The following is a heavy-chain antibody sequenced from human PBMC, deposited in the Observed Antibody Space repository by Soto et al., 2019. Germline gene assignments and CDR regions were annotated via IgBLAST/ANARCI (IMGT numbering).Heavy chain of an antibody. J-gene: IGHJ4*02. CDR1: GYTFSGGV. CDR2: INADNGNT. CDR3: ASEIDATTATSLDY. D-gene: IGHD4-17*01. V-gene: IGHV1-3*01. Sequence: ASVKVSCKASGYTFSGGVMHWVRQAPGQGLEWMGWINADNGNTKYSQKFQGRVTMTWGTSASTAYMELSSLRSEDTAIYYCASEIDATTATSLDYWGQGTLVTVSS.